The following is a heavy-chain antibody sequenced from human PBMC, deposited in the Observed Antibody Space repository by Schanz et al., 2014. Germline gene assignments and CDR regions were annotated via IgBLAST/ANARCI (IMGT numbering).Heavy chain of an antibody. V-gene: IGHV3-23*01. Sequence: EMQLLESGGGLAQPGGSLRLSCAASGFTLSNYAMSWVRQAPGKGLEWVSALSEGGGGTHYADSVRGRFTISSDSSKNTLYLQVSGLRADDTAVYYCAKAAHGPVTRFDPWGQGTLVTVSS. D-gene: IGHD4-4*01. CDR2: LSEGGGGT. J-gene: IGHJ5*02. CDR1: GFTLSNYA. CDR3: AKAAHGPVTRFDP.